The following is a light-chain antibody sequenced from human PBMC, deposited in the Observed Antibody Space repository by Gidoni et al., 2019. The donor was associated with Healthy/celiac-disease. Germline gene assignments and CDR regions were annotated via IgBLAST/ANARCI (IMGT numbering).Light chain of an antibody. J-gene: IGKJ1*01. Sequence: DIQMTQSPSILSPSVGDTVTITCRASQSISTWLAWYQQKPGKAPKLLIYKASSLESGVPSRFSGSGSGTEFTLSISSLQPDDFATYYCQQYNTYSGTFGQGTKVEVK. CDR3: QQYNTYSGT. CDR2: KAS. CDR1: QSISTW. V-gene: IGKV1-5*03.